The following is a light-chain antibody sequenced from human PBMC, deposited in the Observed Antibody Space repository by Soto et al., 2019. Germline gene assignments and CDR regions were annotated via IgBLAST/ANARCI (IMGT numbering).Light chain of an antibody. Sequence: QLVLTQSPSASASLGASVKLTCTLSRGHSSYAIAWHQQQPEKGPRYLMKLDSDGSHTKGDAIPVRFSGSSSGAERYLTTSSLQSEDEAYYYCQTWGTGIHVVFGGGTKLTVL. CDR2: LDSDGSH. CDR1: RGHSSYA. V-gene: IGLV4-69*01. J-gene: IGLJ2*01. CDR3: QTWGTGIHVV.